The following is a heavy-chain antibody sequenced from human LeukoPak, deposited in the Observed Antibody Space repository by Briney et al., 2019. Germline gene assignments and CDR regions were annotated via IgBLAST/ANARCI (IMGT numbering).Heavy chain of an antibody. D-gene: IGHD6-19*01. J-gene: IGHJ4*02. CDR3: AKDLGRSGWSDFDY. Sequence: GGSLRLSCAASGFTFNTYAMSWVREAPGKGLEWGSTISGNGCITYYADSVKGRFTIPRDNSKNPLYLQMNSLRAEDTAVYYCAKDLGRSGWSDFDYWGQGTLVTVSS. CDR1: GFTFNTYA. V-gene: IGHV3-23*01. CDR2: ISGNGCIT.